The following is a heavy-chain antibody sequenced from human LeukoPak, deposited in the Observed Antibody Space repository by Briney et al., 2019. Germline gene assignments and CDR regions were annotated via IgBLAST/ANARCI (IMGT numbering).Heavy chain of an antibody. Sequence: ASVKVSCKASGYTFTSYYMHWVRQAPGQGLEWMGIINPSGGSTSYAQKLQGRVTMTRDTSTSTVYMELSSPRSEDTAVYYCARDRYSYGTTFDYWGQGTLVTVSS. CDR1: GYTFTSYY. D-gene: IGHD5-18*01. V-gene: IGHV1-46*01. CDR3: ARDRYSYGTTFDY. CDR2: INPSGGST. J-gene: IGHJ4*02.